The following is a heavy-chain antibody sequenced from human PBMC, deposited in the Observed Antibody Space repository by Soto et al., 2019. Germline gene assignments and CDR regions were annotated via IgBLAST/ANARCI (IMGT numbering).Heavy chain of an antibody. J-gene: IGHJ5*02. Sequence: SETLSLTCSFSGDSVTSHYLTWIRQSPEKGLEWIGYMYYTGFSYYNPSLKSRLTISVDTSKNQFSLKLSSVTAADTAVYYCARRTGTTTYGFDPWGQGTLVTVSS. D-gene: IGHD1-7*01. V-gene: IGHV4-59*04. CDR2: MYYTGFS. CDR1: GDSVTSHY. CDR3: ARRTGTTTYGFDP.